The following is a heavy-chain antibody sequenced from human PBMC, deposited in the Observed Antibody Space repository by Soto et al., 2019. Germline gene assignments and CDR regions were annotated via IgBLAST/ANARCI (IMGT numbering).Heavy chain of an antibody. CDR1: GFTFSSHA. J-gene: IGHJ4*02. Sequence: EVQLVESGGGLVQPGGSLRLSCVASGFTFSSHAMHWVRQAPGKGLEYVSAISSNGGSTYYANSVKGRFTISRDNSKNTLYLQMGSLRAEDMAVYHCARGYGHFVWGSYRDWGQRTLVTVSS. CDR2: ISSNGGST. D-gene: IGHD3-16*01. CDR3: ARGYGHFVWGSYRD. V-gene: IGHV3-64*01.